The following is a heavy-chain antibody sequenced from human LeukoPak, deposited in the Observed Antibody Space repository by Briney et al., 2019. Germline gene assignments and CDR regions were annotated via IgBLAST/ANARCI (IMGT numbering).Heavy chain of an antibody. D-gene: IGHD3-10*01. J-gene: IGHJ3*02. CDR2: IYYSGST. CDR1: GGSISSGGYY. CDR3: ARVILSRPRGRENAFDI. Sequence: KSSETLSLTCTVSGGSISSGGYYWSWIRQHPGKGLEWIGYIYYSGSTYYNPSLKSRVTISVDTSKNQFPLKLSSVTAADTAVYYCARVILSRPRGRENAFDIWGQGTMVTVSS. V-gene: IGHV4-31*03.